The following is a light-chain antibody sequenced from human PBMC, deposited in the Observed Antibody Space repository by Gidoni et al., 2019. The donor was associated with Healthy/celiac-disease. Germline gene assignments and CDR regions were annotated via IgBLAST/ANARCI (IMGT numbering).Light chain of an antibody. J-gene: IGKJ1*01. CDR1: QSVDNW. CDR3: QQYNSRSWT. CDR2: KAS. Sequence: DIQLTQSPSTLSASVGDRVTISCRASQSVDNWLAWYQQKPGKAPKLLIYKASTLESGVPSRFSGSGSGTEFTLTISSLQPDDFATYYCQQYNSRSWTFGPGTKVDIK. V-gene: IGKV1-5*03.